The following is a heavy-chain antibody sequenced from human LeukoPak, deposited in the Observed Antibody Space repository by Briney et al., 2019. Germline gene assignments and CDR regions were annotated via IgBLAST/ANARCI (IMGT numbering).Heavy chain of an antibody. Sequence: ASVKVSCKASGYTFTSYGISWVRQAPGQGLEWMGIINPSGGSTSYAQKFQGRVTMTRDTSISTAYMELSRLRSDDTAVYYCARAGLERIGFDPWGQGTLVTVSS. J-gene: IGHJ5*02. CDR3: ARAGLERIGFDP. CDR1: GYTFTSYG. CDR2: INPSGGST. D-gene: IGHD1-1*01. V-gene: IGHV1-46*01.